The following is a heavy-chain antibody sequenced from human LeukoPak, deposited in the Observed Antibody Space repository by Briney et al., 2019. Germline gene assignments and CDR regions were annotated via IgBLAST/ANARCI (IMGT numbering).Heavy chain of an antibody. CDR1: GFTFGSYE. CDR3: ARGAYYYDSSGAFDY. J-gene: IGHJ4*02. D-gene: IGHD3-22*01. CDR2: ISSSGSTI. Sequence: GGSLRLSCAASGFTFGSYEMNWVRQAPGKGLEWVSYISSSGSTIYYADSVKGRFTISRDNAKNSLYLQMNSLRAEDTAVYYCARGAYYYDSSGAFDYWGQGTLVTVSS. V-gene: IGHV3-48*03.